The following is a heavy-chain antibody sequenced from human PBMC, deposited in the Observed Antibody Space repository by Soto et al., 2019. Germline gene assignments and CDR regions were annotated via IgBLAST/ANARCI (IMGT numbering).Heavy chain of an antibody. CDR1: GFTFSSYA. J-gene: IGHJ4*02. CDR3: AKRVPALDY. D-gene: IGHD2-2*01. Sequence: GSLRLSCAASGFTFSSYAMNWVRQAPGKGLEWVSGISGSGVSTFYADSVQGRFTISRDNSKNTLYLQMDSLRAEDTAVYYCAKRVPALDYWGQGTLVTVSS. V-gene: IGHV3-23*01. CDR2: ISGSGVST.